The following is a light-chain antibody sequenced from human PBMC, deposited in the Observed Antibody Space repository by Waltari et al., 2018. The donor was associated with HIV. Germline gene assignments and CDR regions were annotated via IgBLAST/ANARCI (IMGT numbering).Light chain of an antibody. CDR3: QVWVDSRDVAVI. CDR2: DDN. J-gene: IGLJ2*01. Sequence: TQPPSVSVAPGKTARITCGGDNIGGKLVHWYQQKPGQAPVLVICDDNDRPSGIPERCAGSNSGNTATLTISRVEGGDEADYYCQVWVDSRDVAVIFGGGTKLTVL. CDR1: NIGGKL. V-gene: IGLV3-21*04.